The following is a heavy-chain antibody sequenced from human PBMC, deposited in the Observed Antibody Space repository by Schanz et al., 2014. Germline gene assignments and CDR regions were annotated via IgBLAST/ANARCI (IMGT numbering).Heavy chain of an antibody. CDR1: GFTFSNYA. CDR3: AKAGSGWSTAGYYY. J-gene: IGHJ4*02. D-gene: IGHD6-19*01. Sequence: EVQLLESGGGLVQPGGSLRLSCAASGFTFSNYAMSWVRQAPGKRLEWVSGISDNGISTYYADSVKGRFSITRENSKSIIYLQVNSRRAEDTAVYYCAKAGSGWSTAGYYYWGQGTLVAVSS. CDR2: ISDNGIST. V-gene: IGHV3-23*01.